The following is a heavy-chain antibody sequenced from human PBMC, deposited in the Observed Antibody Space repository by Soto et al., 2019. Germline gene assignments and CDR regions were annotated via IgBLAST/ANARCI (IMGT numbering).Heavy chain of an antibody. CDR2: IYHSGST. J-gene: IGHJ6*02. Sequence: SETLSLTCAVSGGSISSSNWWSWVRQPPGKGLEWIGEIYHSGSTNYNPSLKSRVTISVDKSKNQFSLKLSSVTAADTAVYYCARRIAARPGYHYYGMDVWGQGTKVTVSS. D-gene: IGHD6-6*01. CDR3: ARRIAARPGYHYYGMDV. V-gene: IGHV4-4*02. CDR1: GGSISSSNW.